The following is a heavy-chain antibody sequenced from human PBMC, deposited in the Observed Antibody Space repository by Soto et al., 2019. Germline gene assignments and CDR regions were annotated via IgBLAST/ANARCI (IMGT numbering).Heavy chain of an antibody. D-gene: IGHD3-22*01. CDR3: ATPPPDSSGYYYNY. Sequence: QVQLVQSGAEVKKPGSSVKVSCKASGGTFSSYAISWVRQAPGQGLEWMGGIIPIFGTATYAQKFQGRVTITADESTSTAYTELSSLRSEDTAVYYCATPPPDSSGYYYNYWGQGTLVTVSS. V-gene: IGHV1-69*12. CDR2: IIPIFGTA. CDR1: GGTFSSYA. J-gene: IGHJ4*02.